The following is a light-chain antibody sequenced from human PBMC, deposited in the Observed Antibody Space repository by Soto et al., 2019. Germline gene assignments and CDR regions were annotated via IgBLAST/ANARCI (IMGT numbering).Light chain of an antibody. CDR2: WAS. Sequence: DIVMTHSPDSLAVSLGERATINCKSSQRVLFSSNNKNYLAWYQQKLGQPPKLLIYWASTRESGVPDRFSGSGSGTDFTLTISSLQAEDVAVYYCQQYHSTPITFGQGTRLEI. CDR3: QQYHSTPIT. J-gene: IGKJ5*01. V-gene: IGKV4-1*01. CDR1: QRVLFSSNNKNY.